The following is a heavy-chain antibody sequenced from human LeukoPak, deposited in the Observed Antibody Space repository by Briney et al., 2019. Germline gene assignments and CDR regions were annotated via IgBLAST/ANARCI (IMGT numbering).Heavy chain of an antibody. CDR1: GGSISNDDYY. D-gene: IGHD1-26*01. V-gene: IGHV4-30-4*01. CDR2: IFYRGST. Sequence: SQTLSLTCTVSGGSISNDDYYWTWIRQSPGKGLEWIGYIFYRGSTYYNPSLKSRLTISVDTSKNQFSMKLTSVTAADTAIYFCARDQRSSGSNILDYWGQGTLVTVSS. CDR3: ARDQRSSGSNILDY. J-gene: IGHJ4*02.